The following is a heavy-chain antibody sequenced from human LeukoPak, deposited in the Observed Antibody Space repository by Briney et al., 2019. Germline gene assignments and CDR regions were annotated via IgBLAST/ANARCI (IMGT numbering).Heavy chain of an antibody. J-gene: IGHJ4*02. D-gene: IGHD6-13*01. CDR2: ISAYNGNT. CDR3: ARDEKQVAAAGDY. CDR1: GYTFTNFG. Sequence: ASVKVSCKASGYTFTNFGVSWVRQAPGQGLEWMGWISAYNGNTNYAQKLQARVTMTTDTSTSTAYMELRSLRSDDTAMYYCARDEKQVAAAGDYWGQGTLVTVSS. V-gene: IGHV1-18*01.